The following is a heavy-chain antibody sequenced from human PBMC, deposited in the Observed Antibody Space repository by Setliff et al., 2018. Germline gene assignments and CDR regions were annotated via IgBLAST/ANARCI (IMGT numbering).Heavy chain of an antibody. J-gene: IGHJ3*02. CDR1: GHTLSKYY. V-gene: IGHV1-46*03. Sequence: ASVKVSCKASGHTLSKYYMHWVRQAPGQGLAGMGIINPSGCLTKYAQKFQGRVTMNSDTSTNTVYLEVSSLRSEDTAVYFCARDRFYNYWSGTSITAPHDAFDIWGQGTMVTVSS. CDR2: INPSGCLT. D-gene: IGHD3-3*01. CDR3: ARDRFYNYWSGTSITAPHDAFDI.